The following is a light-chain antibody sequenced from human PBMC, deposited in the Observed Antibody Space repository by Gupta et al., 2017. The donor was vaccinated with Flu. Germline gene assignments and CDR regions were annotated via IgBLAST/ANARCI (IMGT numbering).Light chain of an antibody. J-gene: IGLJ3*02. V-gene: IGLV3-21*02. CDR2: DDS. CDR1: NIGSKS. CDR3: QVWDSSSDHRGV. Sequence: SYVLTQPPSVSVAPGQTASITCGGNNIGSKSVHWYQQKPGQAPVLVVYDDSDRPSGIPERFSGSNSGNTATLTISRVAAGDEADYYCQVWDSSSDHRGVFGGGTKLTVL.